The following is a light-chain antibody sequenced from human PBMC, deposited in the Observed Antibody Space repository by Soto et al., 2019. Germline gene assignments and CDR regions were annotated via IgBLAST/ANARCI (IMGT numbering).Light chain of an antibody. CDR2: AAS. CDR3: EMYNIAPLIT. V-gene: IGKV1-27*01. Sequence: DIPMIQSPSSLSAYVGARVTISCRASQDIGNHLAWYQQKPGKVPKLLIHAASTLQSGVPSRFSGSGSGTDFTLTISSLQPEDVATYYCEMYNIAPLITCGQGTRLEIK. CDR1: QDIGNH. J-gene: IGKJ5*01.